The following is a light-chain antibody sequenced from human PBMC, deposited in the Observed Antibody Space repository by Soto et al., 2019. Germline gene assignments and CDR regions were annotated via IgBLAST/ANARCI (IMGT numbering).Light chain of an antibody. CDR3: QQYDNLLT. CDR2: DAS. J-gene: IGKJ4*01. CDR1: QDINNY. V-gene: IGKV1-33*01. Sequence: DIHMTQSPSSLSASIGDRVTITCQASQDINNYLNWYQQKPGKAPKLLIYDASNLETGVPSRFSGSGSGTYFTFTISSLQPEDIATYYCQQYDNLLTFGGGTKVDIK.